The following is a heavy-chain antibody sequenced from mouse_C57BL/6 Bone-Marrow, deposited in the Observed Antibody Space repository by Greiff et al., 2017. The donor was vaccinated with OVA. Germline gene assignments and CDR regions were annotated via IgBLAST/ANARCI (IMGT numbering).Heavy chain of an antibody. CDR3: ARINYWYFDV. Sequence: EVMLVESGGGLVKPGGSLKLSCAASGFTFSDYGMHWVRQAPEKGLEWVAYISSGSSTIYYADTVKGRVTISRDNAKNTLFLQMTSLRAEDTAMYYCARINYWYFDVWGTGTAVTVTS. V-gene: IGHV5-17*01. CDR2: ISSGSSTI. CDR1: GFTFSDYG. J-gene: IGHJ1*03.